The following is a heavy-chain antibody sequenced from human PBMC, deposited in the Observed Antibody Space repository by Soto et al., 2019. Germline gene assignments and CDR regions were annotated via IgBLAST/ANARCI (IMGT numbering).Heavy chain of an antibody. J-gene: IGHJ5*02. CDR1: GGSFSGYY. Sequence: SETLSLTCAVYGGSFSGYYWSWIRQPPGKGLEWIGEINHSGSTNYNPSLKSRVTISVDTSKNKFSLKLSSVTAADTAVYYCARNVFEDEDFWSGYYDNWFDPWGQGTLVTVSS. CDR3: ARNVFEDEDFWSGYYDNWFDP. V-gene: IGHV4-34*01. CDR2: INHSGST. D-gene: IGHD3-3*01.